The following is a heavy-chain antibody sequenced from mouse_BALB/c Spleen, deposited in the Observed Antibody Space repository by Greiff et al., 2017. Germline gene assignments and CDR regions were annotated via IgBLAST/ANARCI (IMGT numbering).Heavy chain of an antibody. Sequence: VQLQQSGAELAKPGASVKMSCKASGYTFTSYWMHWVKQRPGQGLEWIGYINPSTGYTEYNQKFKDKATLTADKSSSTAYMQLSSLTSEDSAVYYCATYYGSWFAYWGQGTLVTVSA. CDR3: ATYYGSWFAY. D-gene: IGHD1-2*01. J-gene: IGHJ3*01. CDR1: GYTFTSYW. CDR2: INPSTGYT. V-gene: IGHV1-7*01.